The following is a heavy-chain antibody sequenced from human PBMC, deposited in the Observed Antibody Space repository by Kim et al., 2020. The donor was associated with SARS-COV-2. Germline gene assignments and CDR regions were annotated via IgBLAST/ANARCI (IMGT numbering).Heavy chain of an antibody. CDR1: GGTFSSYA. D-gene: IGHD3-3*01. CDR2: IIPIFGTA. J-gene: IGHJ6*02. V-gene: IGHV1-69*13. CDR3: ARGPHETIFGVVIDYYGMDV. Sequence: SVKVSCKASGGTFSSYAISWVRQAPGQGLEWMGGIIPIFGTANYAQKFQGRVTITADESTSTAYMELSSLRSEDTAVYYCARGPHETIFGVVIDYYGMDVWGQGTTVTVSS.